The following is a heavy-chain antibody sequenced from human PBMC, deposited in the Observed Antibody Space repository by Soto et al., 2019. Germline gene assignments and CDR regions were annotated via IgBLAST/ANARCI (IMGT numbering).Heavy chain of an antibody. V-gene: IGHV3-15*01. CDR2: IKSKTDGGTT. CDR3: TTDKRAGLDGVSDAFDI. Sequence: PGGSLRLSCAASGFTFSNAWMSWVRQAPGKGLEWVGRIKSKTDGGTTDYAAPVKGRFTISRDDSKNTLYLQMNSLKTEDTAVYYCTTDKRAGLDGVSDAFDIWGQGTMVTVS. D-gene: IGHD4-17*01. J-gene: IGHJ3*02. CDR1: GFTFSNAW.